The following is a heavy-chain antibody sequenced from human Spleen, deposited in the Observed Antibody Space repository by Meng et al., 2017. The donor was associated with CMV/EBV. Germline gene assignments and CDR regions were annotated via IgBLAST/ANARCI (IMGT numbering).Heavy chain of an antibody. V-gene: IGHV4-59*12. CDR2: IYYSGST. D-gene: IGHD2-21*01. J-gene: IGHJ4*02. CDR3: ARGCGGDCYDFDS. Sequence: SETLSLTCTVSGGSISSYYWSWIRQPPGKGLEWIGYIYYSGSTNYNPSLKSRVTISVDTSKNQFSLKLSSVTAADTAVYYCARGCGGDCYDFDSWGQGTLVTVSS. CDR1: GGSISSYY.